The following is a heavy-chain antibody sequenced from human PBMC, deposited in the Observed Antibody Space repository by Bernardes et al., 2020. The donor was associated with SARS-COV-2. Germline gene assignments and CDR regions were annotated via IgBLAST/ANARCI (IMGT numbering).Heavy chain of an antibody. CDR1: GFTFRNYW. D-gene: IGHD3-16*01. V-gene: IGHV3-74*01. CDR2: INPDGSSA. J-gene: IGHJ6*02. Sequence: GSLRLSCTASGFTFRNYWMPWVRQAPGKGLVWVSRINPDGSSADYADSVRGRFTISKDTAKNTVFLQMNSLRVEDTAVYYCATGGDGKSAPGMDVWGQGTTVNGSS. CDR3: ATGGDGKSAPGMDV.